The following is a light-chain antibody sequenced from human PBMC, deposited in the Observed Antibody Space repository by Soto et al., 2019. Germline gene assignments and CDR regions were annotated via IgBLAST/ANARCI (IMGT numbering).Light chain of an antibody. V-gene: IGLV2-14*03. CDR1: SSDVGGYNY. Sequence: QSALTQPASVFGSPGQSITISCSGTSSDVGGYNYVSWYQHHPGNAPKLMIYDVSSRPSGVSNRFSGSKSGNTASLTISGLQAEDEADYYCCSFSGSSTLYVFGTGTKLTVL. CDR3: CSFSGSSTLYV. J-gene: IGLJ1*01. CDR2: DVS.